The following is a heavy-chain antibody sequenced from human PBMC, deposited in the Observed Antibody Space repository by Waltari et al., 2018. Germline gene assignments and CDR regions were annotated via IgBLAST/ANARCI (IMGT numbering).Heavy chain of an antibody. CDR3: AVSAGY. CDR2: IYYSGST. CDR1: VGSISSYY. V-gene: IGHV4-59*01. D-gene: IGHD3-10*01. J-gene: IGHJ4*02. Sequence: QVQLQESGPGLVKPSETLSLTCTVSVGSISSYYWSWIRQPPGKGLEWIGYIYYSGSTNYNPSLKSRVTISVDTSKNQFSLKLSSVTAADTAVYYCAVSAGYWGQGTLVTVSS.